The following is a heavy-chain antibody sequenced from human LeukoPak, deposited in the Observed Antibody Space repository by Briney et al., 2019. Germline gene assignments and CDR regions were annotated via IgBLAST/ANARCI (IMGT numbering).Heavy chain of an antibody. V-gene: IGHV3-7*02. CDR1: GFTFSRYW. CDR3: AASITMFDY. J-gene: IGHJ4*02. D-gene: IGHD3-10*01. Sequence: PGGSLRLSCAASGFTFSRYWMSWVRQAPGKGLEWVANIKEDGSVKYYVKSVKGRFTISRDNAKNSLYLQMNSLRAEDTAVYYCAASITMFDYWGQGTLVTVSS. CDR2: IKEDGSVK.